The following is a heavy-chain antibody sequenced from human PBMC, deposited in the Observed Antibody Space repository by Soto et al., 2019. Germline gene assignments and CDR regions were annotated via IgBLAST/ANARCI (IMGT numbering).Heavy chain of an antibody. CDR2: IWYDGSNK. D-gene: IGHD3-9*01. CDR3: ARPLSGYFNWFDP. V-gene: IGHV3-33*01. Sequence: QVQLVESGGGVVQPGRSLRLSCAASGFTFSSYGMHWVRQAPGKGLEWVAVIWYDGSNKYYAESVKGRFTISRDNSKNTLYLQMNSLRAEDTAVYYCARPLSGYFNWFDPWGQGTLVTVSS. J-gene: IGHJ5*02. CDR1: GFTFSSYG.